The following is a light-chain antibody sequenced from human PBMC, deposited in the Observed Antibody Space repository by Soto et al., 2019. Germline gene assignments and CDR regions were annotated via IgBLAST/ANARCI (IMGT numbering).Light chain of an antibody. Sequence: DIQMTQSPSTVSASVGDRVTITCRASQGITTWLAWYQQKPGKAPRLLIYAASNLQSGIPSRFSGSGSGTDFTLTISSLQPEDCAIYYCQQTDNFPLTFGGGTKVEIK. CDR1: QGITTW. CDR2: AAS. V-gene: IGKV1-12*01. J-gene: IGKJ4*01. CDR3: QQTDNFPLT.